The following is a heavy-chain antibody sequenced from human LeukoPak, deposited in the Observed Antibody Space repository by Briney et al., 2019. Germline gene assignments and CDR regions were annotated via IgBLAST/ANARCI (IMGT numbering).Heavy chain of an antibody. CDR1: GGTFSSYA. V-gene: IGHV1-69*05. CDR3: ARGGRSYYYYMDV. J-gene: IGHJ6*03. D-gene: IGHD6-19*01. CDR2: IIPIFGTA. Sequence: ASVKVSCKASGGTFSSYAISWVRQAPGQGLEWMGGIIPIFGTAIYAQKFQGRVTITTDESTSTAYMELSSLRSEDTAVYYCARGGRSYYYYMDVWGKGTTVTVSS.